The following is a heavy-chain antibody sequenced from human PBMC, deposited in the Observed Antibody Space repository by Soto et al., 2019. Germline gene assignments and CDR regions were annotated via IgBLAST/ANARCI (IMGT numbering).Heavy chain of an antibody. D-gene: IGHD5-18*01. Sequence: SETLSLTCTVSGGSIRSYYWTWIRQPPGKGLEWLGYIFYSGSTFYNPSLKSRVTISIHTSKSQFSLQLTSVTAADTAVYYCVRGAADTAMVDSWGQGTLVTVPQ. CDR1: GGSIRSYY. CDR2: IFYSGST. J-gene: IGHJ4*02. CDR3: VRGAADTAMVDS. V-gene: IGHV4-59*01.